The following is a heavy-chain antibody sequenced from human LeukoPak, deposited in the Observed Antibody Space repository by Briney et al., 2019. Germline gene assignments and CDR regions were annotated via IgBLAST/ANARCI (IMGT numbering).Heavy chain of an antibody. D-gene: IGHD6-13*01. CDR3: ARLSVAAAVHYYYYMDV. CDR2: INHSGST. CDR1: GYSISSGYY. Sequence: SETLSLTCTVSGYSISSGYYWSWIRQPPGKGLEWIGEINHSGSTNYNPSLKSRVTISVDTSKNQFSLKLSSVTAADTAVYYCARLSVAAAVHYYYYMDVWGKGTTVTISS. V-gene: IGHV4-38-2*02. J-gene: IGHJ6*03.